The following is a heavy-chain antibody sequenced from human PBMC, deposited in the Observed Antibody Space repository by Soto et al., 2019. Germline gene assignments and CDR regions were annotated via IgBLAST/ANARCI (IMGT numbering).Heavy chain of an antibody. CDR3: ARASIPLGSRGPQAWFDP. J-gene: IGHJ5*02. CDR1: GGSISSGDYY. CDR2: IYYSGST. Sequence: QVQLQESGPGLVKPSQTLSLTCTVSGGSISSGDYYWSWIRQPPGKGLEWIGYIYYSGSTYYNPSLKSRVTISVDTSKNQFSLKLSSVTAADTAVYYCARASIPLGSRGPQAWFDPWGQGTLVTVSS. V-gene: IGHV4-30-4*01. D-gene: IGHD3-10*01.